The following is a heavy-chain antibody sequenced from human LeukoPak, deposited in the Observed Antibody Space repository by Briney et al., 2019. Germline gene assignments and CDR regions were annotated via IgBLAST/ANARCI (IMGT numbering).Heavy chain of an antibody. CDR1: GFTFIKYS. CDR2: ITGSGAFT. V-gene: IGHV3-23*01. Sequence: GGSLRLSRAASGFTFIKYSMTWVRQAPGKGLEWVSAITGSGAFTDHADSVKGRFTISRDNSKNTLYLQVNSLRAEDTAVYYCAKRSAESSGYFDYWGQGTLVTVSS. J-gene: IGHJ4*02. CDR3: AKRSAESSGYFDY. D-gene: IGHD6-19*01.